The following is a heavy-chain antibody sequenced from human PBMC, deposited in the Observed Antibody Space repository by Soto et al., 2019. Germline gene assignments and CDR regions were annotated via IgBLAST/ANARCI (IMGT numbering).Heavy chain of an antibody. V-gene: IGHV3-66*01. J-gene: IGHJ6*03. CDR2: IYSGGST. CDR1: GFTVSSNY. D-gene: IGHD4-17*01. CDR3: ARDLSTVTTYYYMDV. Sequence: GSLRLSCAASGFTVSSNYMSWVRQAPGKGLEWVSVIYSGGSTYYADSVKGRFTISRDNSKNTLYLQMNSLRAEDTAVYYCARDLSTVTTYYYMDVWGKGT.